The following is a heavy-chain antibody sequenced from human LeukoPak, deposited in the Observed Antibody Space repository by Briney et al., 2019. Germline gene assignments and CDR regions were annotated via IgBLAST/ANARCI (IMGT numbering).Heavy chain of an antibody. CDR3: ARVYGSGSYYNGYYYYYMDV. J-gene: IGHJ6*03. CDR1: GGSISSSSYY. Sequence: SETLSLTCTVSGGSISSSSYYWGWIRQPPGKGLEWIGSIYYSGSTYYNPSLKSRVTISVDTSKNQFSLKLSSVTAADTAVYYCARVYGSGSYYNGYYYYYMDVWGKGTTVTISS. CDR2: IYYSGST. V-gene: IGHV4-39*01. D-gene: IGHD3-10*01.